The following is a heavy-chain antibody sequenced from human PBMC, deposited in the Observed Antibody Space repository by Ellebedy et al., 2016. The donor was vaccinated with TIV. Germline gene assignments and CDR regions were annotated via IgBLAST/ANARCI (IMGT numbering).Heavy chain of an antibody. V-gene: IGHV1-46*01. CDR2: INPSSGST. D-gene: IGHD2/OR15-2a*01. CDR3: ARGDREVLRGGDYFDY. CDR1: GYTFTSYY. Sequence: AASVKVSCKASGYTFTSYYLYWMRQAPGQGLEWMGTINPSSGSTTYAQKFQGSVTMTRDTSTSTVYMELSRLRSDDTAVYYCARGDREVLRGGDYFDYWGQGTLVTVSS. J-gene: IGHJ4*02.